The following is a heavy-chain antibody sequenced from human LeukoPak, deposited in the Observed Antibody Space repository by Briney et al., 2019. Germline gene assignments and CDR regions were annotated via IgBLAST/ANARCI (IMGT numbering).Heavy chain of an antibody. CDR1: GFTFSSYP. D-gene: IGHD1-1*01. CDR3: ARDWVTTTGLKYYYYMDV. V-gene: IGHV3-21*01. Sequence: GGSLRLSCAASGFTFSSYPMNWVRQAPGKGLEWVSSISSSSGYIYYADSVKGRFTISRDNAKNSLYLQMNSLRAEDTAVYYCARDWVTTTGLKYYYYMDVWGKGTTVTISS. CDR2: ISSSSGYI. J-gene: IGHJ6*03.